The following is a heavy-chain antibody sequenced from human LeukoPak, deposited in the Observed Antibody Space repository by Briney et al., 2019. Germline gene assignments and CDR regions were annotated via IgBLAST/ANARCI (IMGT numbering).Heavy chain of an antibody. CDR2: IKQDGSEK. Sequence: GGSLRLSCAASGFTFSSYWMSWVRQAPGKGLEWVANIKQDGSEKYYVDSVKGRFTISRDNAKNSLYLQMNSLRAEDTAVYYCAKDYCSGGSCYQDYWGQGTLVTVSS. V-gene: IGHV3-7*01. D-gene: IGHD2-15*01. CDR3: AKDYCSGGSCYQDY. J-gene: IGHJ4*02. CDR1: GFTFSSYW.